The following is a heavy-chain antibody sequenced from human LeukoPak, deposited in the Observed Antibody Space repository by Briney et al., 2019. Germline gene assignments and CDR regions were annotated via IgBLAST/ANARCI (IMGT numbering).Heavy chain of an antibody. CDR3: ARDPHIDAFDI. CDR1: GYTFTSYY. CDR2: INPSGGST. D-gene: IGHD2-21*01. J-gene: IGHJ3*02. V-gene: IGHV1-46*01. Sequence: ASVKVSCKASGYTFTSYYMHWVRQAPGQGLEWMGIINPSGGSTSYAQKFQGRVTMTRDTSTSTVYMELSSLRSEDTAVHYCARDPHIDAFDIWGQGTMVTVSS.